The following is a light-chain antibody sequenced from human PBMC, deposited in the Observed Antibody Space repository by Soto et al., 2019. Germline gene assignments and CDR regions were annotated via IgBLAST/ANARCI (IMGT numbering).Light chain of an antibody. J-gene: IGLJ1*01. CDR3: QSYDSSLSGFYV. Sequence: QSVLTQPPSVSGAPGQRVTISCTGSSSNIGAGYDVHWYQQLPGTAPKLLIYGNSNRPSGVPDRFSGSKSGTSASLAITGLQAEDEAEYYCQSYDSSLSGFYVFGTGTKAPS. CDR1: SSNIGAGYD. CDR2: GNS. V-gene: IGLV1-40*01.